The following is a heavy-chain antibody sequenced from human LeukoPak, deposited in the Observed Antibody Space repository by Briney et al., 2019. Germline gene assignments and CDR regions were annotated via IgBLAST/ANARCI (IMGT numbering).Heavy chain of an antibody. J-gene: IGHJ5*02. V-gene: IGHV1-2*02. Sequence: GASVKVSCEASGYLFTGYYIHWGRQAPGQGLEWVGRFNPNSGATNYAQNFQGRVTMTRDTSISTAYMELNRLRSDDTAVYYWARGRGSGSQPRSNYFDPWGQGTLVTVSS. D-gene: IGHD3-10*01. CDR3: ARGRGSGSQPRSNYFDP. CDR2: FNPNSGAT. CDR1: GYLFTGYY.